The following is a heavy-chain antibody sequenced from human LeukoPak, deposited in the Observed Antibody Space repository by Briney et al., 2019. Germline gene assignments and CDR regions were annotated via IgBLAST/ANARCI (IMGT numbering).Heavy chain of an antibody. Sequence: KPGGSLRLSCTASGFIFNDYYMSWIRQAPGKGLEWVSYITSSGINIYYADSVKGRFTISRDNAKNSLFLQMNSLRAEDTAVYYCARDLRGDDFKWDYWYFDLWGRGTLVTVSS. D-gene: IGHD3-3*01. J-gene: IGHJ2*01. CDR2: ITSSGINI. V-gene: IGHV3-11*01. CDR3: ARDLRGDDFKWDYWYFDL. CDR1: GFIFNDYY.